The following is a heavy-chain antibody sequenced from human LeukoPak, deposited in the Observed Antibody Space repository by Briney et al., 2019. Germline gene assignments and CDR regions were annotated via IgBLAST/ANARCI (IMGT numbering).Heavy chain of an antibody. Sequence: SGRSLRLSCAASGFTFDDYAMHWVRQAPGKGLEWVSGISWNSGSIGYADSVKGRFTISRDNAKNSLYLQMNGLRAEDTALYYRAKDIGYGSGSPPYYYGMDVCGQGTTVTVSS. D-gene: IGHD3-10*01. J-gene: IGHJ6*02. V-gene: IGHV3-9*01. CDR3: AKDIGYGSGSPPYYYGMDV. CDR1: GFTFDDYA. CDR2: ISWNSGSI.